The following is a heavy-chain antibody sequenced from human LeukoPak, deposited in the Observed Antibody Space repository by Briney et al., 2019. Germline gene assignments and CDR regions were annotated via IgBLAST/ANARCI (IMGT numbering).Heavy chain of an antibody. CDR1: GFTVSSNY. Sequence: GGSLRLSCAASGFTVSSNYMSWVRQAPGKGLEWVSVIYSGGSTYYADSVKGRFTISRDNSKNTLYLQMNSLRAEDTAVYYCARDSPKYGMDVWGQGTTVIVSS. J-gene: IGHJ6*02. CDR3: ARDSPKYGMDV. CDR2: IYSGGST. V-gene: IGHV3-53*01.